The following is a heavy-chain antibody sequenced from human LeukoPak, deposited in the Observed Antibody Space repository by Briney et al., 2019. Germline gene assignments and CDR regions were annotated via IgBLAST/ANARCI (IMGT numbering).Heavy chain of an antibody. CDR2: IWYDGSNK. CDR1: GSTFSSYG. Sequence: PGGSLRLSCAASGSTFSSYGMHWVRQAPGKGLEWVAVIWYDGSNKYYADSVKGRFTISRDNSKNTLYLQMNSLRAEDTAVYYCARDNALWFGESSWFDPWGQGTLVTVSS. V-gene: IGHV3-33*01. CDR3: ARDNALWFGESSWFDP. J-gene: IGHJ5*02. D-gene: IGHD3-10*01.